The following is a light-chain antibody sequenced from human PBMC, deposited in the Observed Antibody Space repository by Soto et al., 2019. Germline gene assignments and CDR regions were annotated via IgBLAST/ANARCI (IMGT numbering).Light chain of an antibody. CDR3: SSYTSSSTRV. V-gene: IGLV2-14*01. CDR2: EVT. Sequence: QSVLTQPASVSGSPGQSIATSCTGSSSDVGGYNYVSWYQQHPVKAPQLIIYEVTNRPSGVSNRFSRSKSGNTASLTISGLQAEDEADYYCSSYTSSSTRVFGTGTKVTV. CDR1: SSDVGGYNY. J-gene: IGLJ1*01.